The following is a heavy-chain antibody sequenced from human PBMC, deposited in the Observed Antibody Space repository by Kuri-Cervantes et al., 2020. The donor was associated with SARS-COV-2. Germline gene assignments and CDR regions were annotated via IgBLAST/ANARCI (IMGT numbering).Heavy chain of an antibody. CDR2: ISSSSSYI. J-gene: IGHJ3*02. Sequence: GESLKISCAASGFPFSSYSMNWVRQAPGKGLEWVSSISSSSSYIYYADSVKGRFTISRDNAKNSLYLQMNSLRAEDTAVYYCARVGSTMVRGVIMRGADAFDIWGQGTMVTVSS. CDR1: GFPFSSYS. CDR3: ARVGSTMVRGVIMRGADAFDI. D-gene: IGHD3-10*01. V-gene: IGHV3-21*01.